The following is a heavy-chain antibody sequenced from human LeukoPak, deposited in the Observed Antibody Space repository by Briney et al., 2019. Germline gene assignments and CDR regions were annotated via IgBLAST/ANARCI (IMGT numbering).Heavy chain of an antibody. CDR1: GYTFTGYY. CDR2: INPSGGST. D-gene: IGHD2-8*01. J-gene: IGHJ4*02. Sequence: ASVKVSCKASGYTFTGYYMHWVRQAPGQGLEWMGIINPSGGSTSYAQKFQGRVTMTRDMSTSTVYMELSSLRSEDTAVYYCARDQYCTNGVCTEGLCYWGQGTLVTVSS. V-gene: IGHV1-46*01. CDR3: ARDQYCTNGVCTEGLCY.